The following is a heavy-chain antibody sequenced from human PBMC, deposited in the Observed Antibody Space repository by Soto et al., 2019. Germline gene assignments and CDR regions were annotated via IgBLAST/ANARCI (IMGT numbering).Heavy chain of an antibody. CDR2: IRRKANSYTT. V-gene: IGHV3-72*01. J-gene: IGHJ6*02. CDR3: AMLGGWSGGSNDMDV. Sequence: EVQLVESGGGLVQPGGSLRLSCAASGLIFSDYHMDWVRQAPGKGLEWVGRIRRKANSYTTEYAASVKGRFTISRDDSKTPPYLQMNSPKTEETAVYYCAMLGGWSGGSNDMDVWGQGTTVTVSS. D-gene: IGHD6-19*01. CDR1: GLIFSDYH.